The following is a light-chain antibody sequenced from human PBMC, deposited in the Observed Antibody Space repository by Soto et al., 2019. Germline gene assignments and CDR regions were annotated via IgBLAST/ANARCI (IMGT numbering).Light chain of an antibody. CDR3: QSYDSSLSGSVV. Sequence: QSVLTQPPSVSGAPGQRVTISCTGSSSNIGAGYDVHWYQQLPGTAPKLLIYGNSNRPSGVPDRLSGSKSGTSASLAITGLQAEDEADYYCQSYDSSLSGSVVFGGGTKVTVL. V-gene: IGLV1-40*01. CDR2: GNS. J-gene: IGLJ2*01. CDR1: SSNIGAGYD.